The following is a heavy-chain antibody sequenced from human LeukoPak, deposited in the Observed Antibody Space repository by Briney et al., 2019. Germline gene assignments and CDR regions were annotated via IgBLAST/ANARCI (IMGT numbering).Heavy chain of an antibody. CDR3: ARRRDSGSLQHFDY. V-gene: IGHV3-23*01. D-gene: IGHD1-26*01. CDR1: GFTFTTYS. Sequence: PGGSLRLSCEASGFTFTTYSMTWVRQAPGKGLEWVSTVSTTGGSTYYADSVKGRFTISRDNSKDTLYLQMDSLRAEDTAVYYCARRRDSGSLQHFDYWGQGTLVTVSS. CDR2: VSTTGGST. J-gene: IGHJ4*02.